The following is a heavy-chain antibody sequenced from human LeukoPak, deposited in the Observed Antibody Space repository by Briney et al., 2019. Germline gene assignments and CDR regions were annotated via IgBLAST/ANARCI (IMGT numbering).Heavy chain of an antibody. CDR2: IYTSGST. V-gene: IGHV4-4*07. CDR1: GGSISSYY. D-gene: IGHD2-2*01. Sequence: SETLSLTCTVSGGSISSYYWSWIRQPAGKGLEWIGRIYTSGSTNYNPSLKSRVTMSVDTSKNQFSLKLSSVTAADTAVYYCARQAVVVPAAMGVKMDVWGKGTTVTVSS. J-gene: IGHJ6*04. CDR3: ARQAVVVPAAMGVKMDV.